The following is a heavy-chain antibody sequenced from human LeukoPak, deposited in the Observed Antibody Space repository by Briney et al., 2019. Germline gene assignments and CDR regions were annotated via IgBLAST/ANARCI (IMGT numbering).Heavy chain of an antibody. Sequence: SQTLSLTCTVSGGSFGIGSFYWSWIRQPAGKGLEWIGRIYTSGGTNYNPSLKSRVAISIDTSKDQVSLKLNSVTAADTAVYYCAATPAVAGQTSFDYWGQGALVTVSS. D-gene: IGHD6-19*01. J-gene: IGHJ4*02. CDR2: IYTSGGT. CDR1: GGSFGIGSFY. CDR3: AATPAVAGQTSFDY. V-gene: IGHV4-61*02.